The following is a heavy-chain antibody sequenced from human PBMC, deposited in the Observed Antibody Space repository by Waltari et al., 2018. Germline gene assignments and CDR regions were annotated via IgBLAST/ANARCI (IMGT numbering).Heavy chain of an antibody. J-gene: IGHJ6*02. D-gene: IGHD2-15*01. CDR2: ISSSGSTI. V-gene: IGHV3-48*03. CDR1: GFTFSSYE. Sequence: EVQLMESGGGLVQPGGSLRLSCAASGFTFSSYEMNWVRQAPGKGLEWVSYISSSGSTIYYADSVKGRFTISRDNAKNSLYLQMNSLRAEDTAVYYCASAAVPETYYYYYGMDVWGQGTTVTVSS. CDR3: ASAAVPETYYYYYGMDV.